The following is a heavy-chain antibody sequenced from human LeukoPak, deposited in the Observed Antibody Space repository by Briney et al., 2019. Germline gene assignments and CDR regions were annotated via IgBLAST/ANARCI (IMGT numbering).Heavy chain of an antibody. Sequence: GESLKISCKGSGYSFNSYWIGWVRQVSGKGLEWMGLIYPGDSDTRYGSSFQGQVIISADKSLNTAYLQWSSLKASATAIYYCARHTFDSTSYYTGCATWGQGTLVTASS. CDR3: ARHTFDSTSYYTGCAT. V-gene: IGHV5-51*01. CDR2: IYPGDSDT. D-gene: IGHD4-11*01. J-gene: IGHJ4*02. CDR1: GYSFNSYW.